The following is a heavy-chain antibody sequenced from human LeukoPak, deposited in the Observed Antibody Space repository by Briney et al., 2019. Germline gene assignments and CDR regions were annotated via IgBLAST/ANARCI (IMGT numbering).Heavy chain of an antibody. Sequence: PSETLSLTCTVSGGSISSYYWSSIRQPPAKGLGWIGYIYYSGSTNTNPSLKSRVTISVDTSKNQFSLKLSSVTAADTAVYYCARGEEGYDFWSGYFDYWGQGTLVTVSS. CDR2: IYYSGST. V-gene: IGHV4-59*01. J-gene: IGHJ4*02. CDR3: ARGEEGYDFWSGYFDY. CDR1: GGSISSYY. D-gene: IGHD3-3*01.